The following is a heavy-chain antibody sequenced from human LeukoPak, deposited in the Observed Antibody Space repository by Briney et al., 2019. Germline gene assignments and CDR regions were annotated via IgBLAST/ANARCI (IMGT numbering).Heavy chain of an antibody. V-gene: IGHV3-23*01. D-gene: IGHD5-12*01. CDR3: AKAAGYSGSY. Sequence: GGSLRLSCAASGFIFSKYAMSWVRQAPGKGLEWVSSISGSGGSTYYADSVKGRFTISRDNSKDTLHLQMNSLRAEDTAVYYCAKAAGYSGSYWGQGTLVTVSS. CDR1: GFIFSKYA. CDR2: ISGSGGST. J-gene: IGHJ4*02.